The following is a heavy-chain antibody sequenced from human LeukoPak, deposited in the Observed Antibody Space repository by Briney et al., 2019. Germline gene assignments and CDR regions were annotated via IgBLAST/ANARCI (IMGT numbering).Heavy chain of an antibody. CDR3: AKGGRDDIVVVPAAIRNWSDP. J-gene: IGHJ5*02. CDR1: GFTFSSYA. Sequence: GGSLRLSCAASGFTFSSYAMSWVRQAPGKGLEWVSAISGSGGSTYYADSVKGRFTISRDNSKNTLYPQMNSLRAEDTAVYYYAKGGRDDIVVVPAAIRNWSDPWGQGTLVTVSS. D-gene: IGHD2-2*01. V-gene: IGHV3-23*01. CDR2: ISGSGGST.